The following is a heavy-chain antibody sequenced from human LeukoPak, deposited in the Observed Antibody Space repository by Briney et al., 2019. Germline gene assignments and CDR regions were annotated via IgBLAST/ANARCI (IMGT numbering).Heavy chain of an antibody. D-gene: IGHD3-10*01. J-gene: IGHJ4*02. CDR1: GFTLSSYG. CDR2: IRYDGSNK. V-gene: IGHV3-30*02. Sequence: GVSLRLSCAASGFTLSSYGMHWVRQAPGKGLEWVAFIRYDGSNKYYADSVKGRFTISRDNSKNTLYLQMNSLRAEDTAVYYCAKDWDYYGSGSYIHFDYWGQGTLVTVSS. CDR3: AKDWDYYGSGSYIHFDY.